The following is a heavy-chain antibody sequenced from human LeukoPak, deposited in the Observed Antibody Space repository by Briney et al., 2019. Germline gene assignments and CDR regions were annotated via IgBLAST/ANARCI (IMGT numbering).Heavy chain of an antibody. V-gene: IGHV3-23*01. D-gene: IGHD2-21*01. Sequence: GGSLRLACAAAGFIFSNYAMSWVRQTPGKGLEWVSAISDNGDKTYYTESVKGRFSISIDNSKKTLYLQVNSLRAEDTAEYYCAKETVAVGGFVTIDYWGQGTLVTVSS. J-gene: IGHJ4*02. CDR3: AKETVAVGGFVTIDY. CDR2: ISDNGDKT. CDR1: GFIFSNYA.